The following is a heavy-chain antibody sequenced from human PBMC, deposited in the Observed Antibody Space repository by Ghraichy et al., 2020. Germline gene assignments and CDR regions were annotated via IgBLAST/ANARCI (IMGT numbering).Heavy chain of an antibody. CDR3: ARTLYIGSYSRYYYGMDV. J-gene: IGHJ6*02. Sequence: QTLSLTCTFSGFSLSTSGMCVSWIRQPPGKALEWLALIDWEDDKYYSTFLKTRLTISKDPSKNQVVLTMTNMDPVDTATYYCARTLYIGSYSRYYYGMDVWGQGTTVTVSS. CDR2: IDWEDDK. CDR1: GFSLSTSGMC. D-gene: IGHD1-26*01. V-gene: IGHV2-70*01.